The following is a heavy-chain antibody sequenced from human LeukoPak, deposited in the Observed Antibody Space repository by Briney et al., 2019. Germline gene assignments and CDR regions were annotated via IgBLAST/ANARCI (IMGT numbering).Heavy chain of an antibody. D-gene: IGHD3-3*01. CDR1: GGSISSSNW. CDR3: ARDQSVFWSGYLDY. Sequence: SETLSLTCAVSGGSISSSNWWSWVRQPPGKGLEWIGEIYHSGSTNYNPSLKSRVTISVDKSKNQFSLKLSSVTAADTAVYYCARDQSVFWSGYLDYWGQGTLVTVSS. CDR2: IYHSGST. J-gene: IGHJ4*02. V-gene: IGHV4-4*02.